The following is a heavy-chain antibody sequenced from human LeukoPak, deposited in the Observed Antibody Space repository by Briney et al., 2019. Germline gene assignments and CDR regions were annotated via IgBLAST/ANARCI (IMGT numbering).Heavy chain of an antibody. V-gene: IGHV3-23*01. D-gene: IGHD2-15*01. CDR2: ISGSGGST. CDR3: AREGGYCSGGSCYGYFDY. J-gene: IGHJ4*02. Sequence: GGSLRLSCAASGFTFSSYAMSWVRQAPGKGLEWVSAISGSGGSTYYADSVKGRFTISRDNSKNTLYLQMNSLRAEDTAVYYCAREGGYCSGGSCYGYFDYRGQGTLVTVSS. CDR1: GFTFSSYA.